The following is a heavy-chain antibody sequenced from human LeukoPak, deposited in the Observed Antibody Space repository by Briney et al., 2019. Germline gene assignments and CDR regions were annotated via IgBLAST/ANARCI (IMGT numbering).Heavy chain of an antibody. CDR1: GGTFISYT. Sequence: SVKVSCKASGGTFISYTISWVRQAPGQGREWMGRIIPILGIANYAQKFQGRVTITADKSTSTAYMELSSLRSEDTAVYYCARDSLGYCSSTSCRPSYYWGQGTLVTVSS. CDR2: IIPILGIA. D-gene: IGHD2-2*01. J-gene: IGHJ4*02. CDR3: ARDSLGYCSSTSCRPSYY. V-gene: IGHV1-69*04.